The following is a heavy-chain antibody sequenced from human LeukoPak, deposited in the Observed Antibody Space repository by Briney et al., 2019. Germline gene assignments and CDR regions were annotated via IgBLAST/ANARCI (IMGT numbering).Heavy chain of an antibody. Sequence: ASVKVSCKASGYTFTGYYMHWVRQAPGQGLEWMGRINPNSGGTNYAQKFQGRVTMTRDTSISTAYMELSRLRSDGTAVYYCARLDAYSSGSFDYWGQGTLVTVSS. CDR2: INPNSGGT. V-gene: IGHV1-2*06. J-gene: IGHJ4*02. CDR3: ARLDAYSSGSFDY. CDR1: GYTFTGYY. D-gene: IGHD6-19*01.